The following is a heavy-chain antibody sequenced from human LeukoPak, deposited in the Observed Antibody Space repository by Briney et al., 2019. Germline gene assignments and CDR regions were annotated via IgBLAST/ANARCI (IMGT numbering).Heavy chain of an antibody. J-gene: IGHJ4*02. V-gene: IGHV3-30-3*01. D-gene: IGHD6-19*01. CDR1: GFTFSSYA. CDR2: ISYDGSNK. Sequence: GGSLRLSCAASGFTFSSYAMHWFRQAPGKGLEGWAVISYDGSNKYYADSVKGRFTISRDNSKNTLYLQMNSLRAEDTAVYYCARDDGGWYAGFDYWGQGTLVTVSS. CDR3: ARDDGGWYAGFDY.